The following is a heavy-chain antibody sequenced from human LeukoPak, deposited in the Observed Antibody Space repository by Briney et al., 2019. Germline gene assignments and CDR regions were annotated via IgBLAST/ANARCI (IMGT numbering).Heavy chain of an antibody. CDR2: ISGSTGNT. D-gene: IGHD2/OR15-2a*01. Sequence: QPGGSLRLSCAASGSASGFTSNTYRMSWVRRAPGRGLEWVSGISGSTGNTYYADSVKARFTISRDTSKNTLYLQMSSLRAEDTAVYYCAKDPRRILGSFEIWGQGTMVTVS. J-gene: IGHJ3*02. CDR3: AKDPRRILGSFEI. V-gene: IGHV3-23*01. CDR1: GFTSNTYR.